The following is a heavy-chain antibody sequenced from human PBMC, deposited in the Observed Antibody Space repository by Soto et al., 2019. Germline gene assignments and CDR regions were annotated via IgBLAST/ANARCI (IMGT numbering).Heavy chain of an antibody. V-gene: IGHV1-18*01. Sequence: QIQLVQSGAEVKKPGASVKGSCKASGYNFFDYGVSWVRQAPGQCLELMGWVSPKSSNTDYARKVQSRVTMTTDRSTRKAYMDLRGLRSDDTAVYYCAKGRTVSSLGPLLVRGQGNLVSVAS. CDR2: VSPKSSNT. CDR3: AKGRTVSSLGPLLV. CDR1: GYNFFDYG. J-gene: IGHJ1*01. D-gene: IGHD1-1*01.